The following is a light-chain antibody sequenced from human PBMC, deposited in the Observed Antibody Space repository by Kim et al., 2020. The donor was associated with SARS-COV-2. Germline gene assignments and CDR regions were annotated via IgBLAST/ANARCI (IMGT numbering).Light chain of an antibody. Sequence: PGQSVTTSCTGTSSDGGGYNYVSWYQQHPGKAPKLMIYDVSKRPSGVPDRFSGSKSGNTASLTISGLQAEDEADYYCCSYAGSWVFGGGTKLTVL. CDR2: DVS. CDR1: SSDGGGYNY. CDR3: CSYAGSWV. V-gene: IGLV2-11*01. J-gene: IGLJ3*02.